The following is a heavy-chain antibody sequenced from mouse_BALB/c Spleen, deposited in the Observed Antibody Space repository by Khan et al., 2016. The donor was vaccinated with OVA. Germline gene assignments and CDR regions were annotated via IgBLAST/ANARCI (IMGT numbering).Heavy chain of an antibody. V-gene: IGHV3-2*02. D-gene: IGHD2-4*01. J-gene: IGHJ3*01. CDR1: GYSITSAYA. CDR3: ARKDYYDYDPFPY. Sequence: VQLKESGPGLVKPSQSLSLTCTVTGYSITSAYAWNWIRQFPGNKLECMGYINYSGNTRFNPYLKSRTSITRDTSKNQFFLQLNSVTTEDTATYYWARKDYYDYDPFPYWGQGTLVTVSS. CDR2: INYSGNT.